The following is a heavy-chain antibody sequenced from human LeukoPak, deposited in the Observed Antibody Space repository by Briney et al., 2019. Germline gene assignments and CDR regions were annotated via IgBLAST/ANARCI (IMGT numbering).Heavy chain of an antibody. CDR3: ARDMGLVGGVFDY. Sequence: PGGSLRLSCAASGLTISRNYMNWVRQAPGKGLEWVSVIYSGGSTYYADSVKGRFTISRDNSKNTLYLQMNSLRAEDTAVYYCARDMGLVGGVFDYWGQGSLVTASS. D-gene: IGHD3-10*01. V-gene: IGHV3-53*01. J-gene: IGHJ4*02. CDR2: IYSGGST. CDR1: GLTISRNY.